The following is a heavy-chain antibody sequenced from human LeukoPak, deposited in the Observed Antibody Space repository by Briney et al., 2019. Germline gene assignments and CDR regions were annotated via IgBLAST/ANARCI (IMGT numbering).Heavy chain of an antibody. CDR1: GFTVSYNY. V-gene: IGHV3-53*01. CDR2: IYRGGDA. D-gene: IGHD3-10*01. J-gene: IGHJ3*02. Sequence: GGSLRLSCAASGFTVSYNYMSWVRQTPRKGLERVSSIYRGGDAYYTDSVRGRFTISRDNSDNTLYLQMNSLRAEDTALYYCAKGNYGSGSLYIGDAFDIWGQGTMVTVSS. CDR3: AKGNYGSGSLYIGDAFDI.